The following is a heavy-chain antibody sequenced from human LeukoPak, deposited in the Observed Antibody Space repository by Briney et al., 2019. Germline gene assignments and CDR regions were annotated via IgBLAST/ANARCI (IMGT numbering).Heavy chain of an antibody. J-gene: IGHJ4*02. CDR2: ISYDGSNK. D-gene: IGHD3-22*01. CDR3: ARDRGYYYDSSGYLDY. V-gene: IGHV3-30-3*01. Sequence: PGGSLRLSCAASGFTFSSYAMHWVRQAPGKGLEWVAVISYDGSNKYYADSVKGRFTISRDNSKNTLYLQMNSLRAEDTAVYYCARDRGYYYDSSGYLDYWGQGTLVTVSS. CDR1: GFTFSSYA.